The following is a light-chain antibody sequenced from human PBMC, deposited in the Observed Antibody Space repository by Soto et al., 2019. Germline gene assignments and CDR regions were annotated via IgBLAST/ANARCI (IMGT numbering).Light chain of an antibody. CDR3: GSYTSSSTLNWV. CDR2: EVN. CDR1: TSYVSDYHY. Sequence: QSALTQPASVSGSPGQSITISCTGTTSYVSDYHYVSWYQHHPGKAPKVIIYEVNNRPSGVSDRFSGSKSGNTASLTISGLQAEDEADYYCGSYTSSSTLNWVFGGGTKLTVL. V-gene: IGLV2-14*01. J-gene: IGLJ3*02.